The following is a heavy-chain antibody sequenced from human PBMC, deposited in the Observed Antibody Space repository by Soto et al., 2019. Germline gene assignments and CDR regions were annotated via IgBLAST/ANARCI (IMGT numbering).Heavy chain of an antibody. V-gene: IGHV3-7*01. CDR2: IKQDGSAQ. J-gene: IGHJ4*02. Sequence: XESLRLTCTASGFTFSTSCMTWVRQAPGKGLEWVANIKQDGSAQYYVDSLKGRFSVSRDNAKNSLYLQMDSLRADDTAMYFCVRGEFKSGWYPDFFDSWGRRALVTVSS. D-gene: IGHD6-19*01. CDR1: GFTFSTSC. CDR3: VRGEFKSGWYPDFFDS.